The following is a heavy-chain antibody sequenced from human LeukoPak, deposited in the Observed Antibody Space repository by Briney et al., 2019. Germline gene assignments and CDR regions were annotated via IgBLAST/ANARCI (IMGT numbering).Heavy chain of an antibody. J-gene: IGHJ5*02. Sequence: GGSLRLSCAASGFTFSSYSMNWVRQAPGKGLEWVSYISGSSSTIYYADSVKGRFTISRDNAKNSLYLQMNSLRVEDTAVYYCARDSSGWYHWFDPWGQGTLVTVSS. CDR2: ISGSSSTI. CDR3: ARDSSGWYHWFDP. V-gene: IGHV3-48*01. CDR1: GFTFSSYS. D-gene: IGHD6-19*01.